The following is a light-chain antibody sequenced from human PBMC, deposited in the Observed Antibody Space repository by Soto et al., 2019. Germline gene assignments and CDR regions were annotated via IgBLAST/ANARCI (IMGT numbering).Light chain of an antibody. CDR1: SSDVGAYNY. V-gene: IGLV2-8*01. J-gene: IGLJ2*01. CDR3: SSYAGSDNYVV. CDR2: EVT. Sequence: QSALTQPPSASGSPGQSVTISCTGTSSDVGAYNYVSWYQQHPGKAPKLMIYEVTKRPSGVPDRFSGSKSGNTASLTVSGLLAEAEANYYCSSYAGSDNYVVFGGGTKVTVL.